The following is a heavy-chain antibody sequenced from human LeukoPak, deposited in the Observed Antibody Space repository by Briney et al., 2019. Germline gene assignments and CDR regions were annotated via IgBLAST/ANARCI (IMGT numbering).Heavy chain of an antibody. CDR3: ARAGSGRWQWLVHTTRYYYYYYMDV. Sequence: SETLSLTCTVSGGSISSSSYYWGWIRQPPGKGLEWIGSIYYSGSTYYNPSLKSRVTISVDTSKNQFSLKLSSVTAADTAVYYCARAGSGRWQWLVHTTRYYYYYYMDVWGKGTTVTVSS. D-gene: IGHD6-19*01. J-gene: IGHJ6*03. CDR1: GGSISSSSYY. V-gene: IGHV4-39*07. CDR2: IYYSGST.